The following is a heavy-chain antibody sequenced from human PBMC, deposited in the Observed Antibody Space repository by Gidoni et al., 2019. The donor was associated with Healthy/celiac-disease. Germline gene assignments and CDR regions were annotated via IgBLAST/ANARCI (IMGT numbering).Heavy chain of an antibody. Sequence: EVQLVESGGGLVQPGGSLRLSCAASGFTFSSYAMSWVRQAPGTGVEWVSGISGSGGSTYYADSVKGRFTISRDNSKNTLYLQMNSLRAEDTAVYYCAKDLSYDFWSGYYPYDAFDIWGQGTMVTVSS. CDR2: ISGSGGST. J-gene: IGHJ3*02. D-gene: IGHD3-3*01. CDR3: AKDLSYDFWSGYYPYDAFDI. V-gene: IGHV3-23*04. CDR1: GFTFSSYA.